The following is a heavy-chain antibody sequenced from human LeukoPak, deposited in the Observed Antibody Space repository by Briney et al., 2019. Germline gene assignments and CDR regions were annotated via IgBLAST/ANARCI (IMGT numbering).Heavy chain of an antibody. CDR1: GYTFTGYY. Sequence: GASVKVSCKASGYTFTGYYMHWVRQAPGQGLEWMGWINPNSGGTNYAQKFQGRVTMTRDTSISTAYMELSRLRSDDTAMYYCAGMVVVAYGAFDIWGQGTMVTV. CDR3: AGMVVVAYGAFDI. J-gene: IGHJ3*02. CDR2: INPNSGGT. D-gene: IGHD2-15*01. V-gene: IGHV1-2*02.